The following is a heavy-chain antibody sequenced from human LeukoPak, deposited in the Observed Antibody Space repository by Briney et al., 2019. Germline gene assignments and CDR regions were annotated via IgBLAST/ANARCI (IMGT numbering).Heavy chain of an antibody. Sequence: SETLSLTCAVYGGSFSGYSWSWIRQPPGKGLEWIGYIYHSGSTYYNPSLKSRVTISVDRSKNQFSLKLSSVTAADTAVYYCARDGSVAGSHWFDPWGQGTLVTVSS. CDR2: IYHSGST. CDR1: GGSFSGYS. CDR3: ARDGSVAGSHWFDP. D-gene: IGHD6-19*01. V-gene: IGHV4-30-2*01. J-gene: IGHJ5*02.